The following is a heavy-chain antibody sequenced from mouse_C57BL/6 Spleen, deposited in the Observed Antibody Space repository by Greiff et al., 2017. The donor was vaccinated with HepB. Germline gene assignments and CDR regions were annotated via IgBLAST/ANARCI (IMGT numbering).Heavy chain of an antibody. D-gene: IGHD2-5*01. CDR2: ISSGSSTI. CDR3: ARPDYYSNPFDY. J-gene: IGHJ2*01. CDR1: GFTFSDYG. V-gene: IGHV5-17*01. Sequence: EVKLEESGGGLVKPGGSLKLSCAASGFTFSDYGMHWVRQAPEKGLEWVAYISSGSSTIYYADTVKGRFTISRDNAKNTLFLQMTSLRSEDTAMYYCARPDYYSNPFDYWGQGTTLTVSS.